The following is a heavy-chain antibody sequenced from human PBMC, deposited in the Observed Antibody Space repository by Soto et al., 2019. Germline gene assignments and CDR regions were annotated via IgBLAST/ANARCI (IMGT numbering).Heavy chain of an antibody. CDR3: ARGTSGWYYDY. CDR2: IFNSESA. J-gene: IGHJ4*02. CDR1: GDSISSYF. V-gene: IGHV4-59*01. Sequence: SETLFLTCTVSGDSISSYFWSWIRQPPGKGLEWIGYIFNSESASYNPSLKSRVTISVDTSKNQLSLKLSSVTAADTAVYYCARGTSGWYYDYWGQGTLVTVSS. D-gene: IGHD6-19*01.